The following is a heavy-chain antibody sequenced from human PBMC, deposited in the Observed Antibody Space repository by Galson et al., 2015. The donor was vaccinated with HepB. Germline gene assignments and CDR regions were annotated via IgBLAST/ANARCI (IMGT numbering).Heavy chain of an antibody. V-gene: IGHV1-69*13. D-gene: IGHD2-2*03. CDR2: ITPMFGTA. CDR3: GVMDIVVVPAAQGQTNNWFDP. CDR1: GGTFSRYA. Sequence: SVKVSCKASGGTFSRYAISWVRQDPGQGLEWMGGITPMFGTANYAQKFQGRVTITADESTSTAYMELSSLRSEDTAVYYCGVMDIVVVPAAQGQTNNWFDPWGQGTLVTVSS. J-gene: IGHJ5*02.